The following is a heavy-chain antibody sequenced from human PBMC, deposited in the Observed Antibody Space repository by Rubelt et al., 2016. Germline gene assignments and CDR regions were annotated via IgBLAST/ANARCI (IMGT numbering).Heavy chain of an antibody. CDR1: GGSFSGYY. CDR2: INHSGST. Sequence: QVQLQQWGAGLLKPSETLSLTCAVYGGSFSGYYWSWIRQPPGKGLEWIGEINHSGSTNYNPSLKSRVTISVDTSKNQFSLKLSSVTAADTAVYYCARGSSSSCFDYWGQGTLVTVSS. D-gene: IGHD6-13*01. CDR3: ARGSSSSCFDY. V-gene: IGHV4-34*01. J-gene: IGHJ4*02.